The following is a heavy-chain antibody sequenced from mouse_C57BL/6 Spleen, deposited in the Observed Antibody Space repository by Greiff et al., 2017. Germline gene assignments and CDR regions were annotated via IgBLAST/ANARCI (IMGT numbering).Heavy chain of an antibody. CDR3: TTHYGSSRFAY. D-gene: IGHD1-1*01. J-gene: IGHJ3*01. CDR1: GFNIKDDY. Sequence: VHVKQSGAELVRPGASVKLSCTASGFNIKDDYMHWVKQRPEQGLEWIGWIDPENGDTEYASKFQGKATITADTSSNTAYLQLSSLTSEDTAVYYCTTHYGSSRFAYWGQGTLVTVSA. CDR2: IDPENGDT. V-gene: IGHV14-4*01.